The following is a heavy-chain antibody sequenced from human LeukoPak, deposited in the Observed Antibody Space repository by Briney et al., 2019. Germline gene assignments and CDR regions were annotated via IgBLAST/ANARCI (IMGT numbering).Heavy chain of an antibody. CDR1: GFTFSSYA. D-gene: IGHD5-18*01. CDR2: ISYDGSNK. J-gene: IGHJ4*02. V-gene: IGHV3-30-3*01. CDR3: ARETYSYGFDY. Sequence: GGSLRLSCAASGFTFSSYAMHWVRQAPGKGLEWMAVISYDGSNKYYADSVKGRFTISRDNSKNTLYLQMNSLRAEDTAVYYCARETYSYGFDYWGQGTLVTVSS.